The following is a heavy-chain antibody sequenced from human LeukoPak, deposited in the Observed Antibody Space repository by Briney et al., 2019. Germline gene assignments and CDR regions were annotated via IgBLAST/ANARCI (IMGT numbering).Heavy chain of an antibody. V-gene: IGHV4-34*01. CDR3: ARRTMITFGY. J-gene: IGHJ4*02. D-gene: IGHD3-16*01. CDR2: INHRGST. Sequence: SETLSLTCAVYGGAFSGYYWSWIRQPPGKGLEWIGEINHRGSTNYNPSLKSRVSISVDTSKNQFSLKLTSVTAADTAVYYCARRTMITFGYWGQGTLVTVSS. CDR1: GGAFSGYY.